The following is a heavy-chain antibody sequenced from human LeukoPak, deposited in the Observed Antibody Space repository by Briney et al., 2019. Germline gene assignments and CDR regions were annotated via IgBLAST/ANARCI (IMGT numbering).Heavy chain of an antibody. J-gene: IGHJ4*02. CDR1: GFTFISYW. Sequence: GGSLRLSCAASGFTFISYWMHWVRQAPGKGLVWVSRINSDGSTTSYAASVKGRFTISRDTAKNTLYMQMNSLRAEDTAVYYCARGHHYYDSSAYYYWGQGTLVTVSS. V-gene: IGHV3-74*01. CDR2: INSDGSTT. CDR3: ARGHHYYDSSAYYY. D-gene: IGHD3-22*01.